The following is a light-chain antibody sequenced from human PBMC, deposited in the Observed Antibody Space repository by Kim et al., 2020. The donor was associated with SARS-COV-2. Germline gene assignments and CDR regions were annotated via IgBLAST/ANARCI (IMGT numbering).Light chain of an antibody. J-gene: IGLJ1*01. CDR1: SSDVGGYNS. CDR2: EVS. V-gene: IGLV2-14*03. Sequence: QSFTTSSSRTSSDVGGYNSVSWYQQQPPKAPKHIIYEVSNRPSVVSHRFSGFKSGNTASLTISGLQAADDADYYCSSYTSSSTLYVFGPGTKVTVL. CDR3: SSYTSSSTLYV.